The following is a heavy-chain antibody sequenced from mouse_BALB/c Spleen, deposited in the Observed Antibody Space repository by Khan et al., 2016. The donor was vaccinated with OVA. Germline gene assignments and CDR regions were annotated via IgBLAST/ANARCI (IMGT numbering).Heavy chain of an antibody. CDR1: GYSITSDYA. D-gene: IGHD4-1*01. Sequence: EVQLQESGPGLVKPSQSLSLTCTVAGYSITSDYAWNWIRQFPGNKLEWMGYISYSGSTGYNPSLKSRISITRDTSKNQFFLQLNSVTTEDTATYYWESELGRYYAMDYWGQGTSVTVSS. CDR2: ISYSGST. V-gene: IGHV3-2*02. J-gene: IGHJ4*01. CDR3: ESELGRYYAMDY.